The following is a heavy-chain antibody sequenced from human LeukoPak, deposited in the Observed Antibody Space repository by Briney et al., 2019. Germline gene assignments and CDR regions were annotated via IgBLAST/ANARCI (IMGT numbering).Heavy chain of an antibody. D-gene: IGHD2-15*01. CDR2: IKKTGSET. CDR3: AREDGYCSGGNCYSYFDF. Sequence: GGSLRLSCAASGFTFSHFWMSWVRQAPGKGLEWVAYIKKTGSETYYVDSVKGRFTITRDNTRNSLFLQMYSLRAEDTAAYFCAREDGYCSGGNCYSYFDFWGQGTLVTVSS. V-gene: IGHV3-7*01. J-gene: IGHJ4*02. CDR1: GFTFSHFW.